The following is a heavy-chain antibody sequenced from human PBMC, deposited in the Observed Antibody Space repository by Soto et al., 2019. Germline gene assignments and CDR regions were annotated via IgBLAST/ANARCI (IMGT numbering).Heavy chain of an antibody. CDR2: IYSGGST. D-gene: IGHD3-10*01. CDR1: GFTVSSNY. CDR3: ASEGGSGSYYPPYYYYYGMDV. V-gene: IGHV3-53*01. Sequence: SGGSLRLSCAASGFTVSSNYMSWVRQAPGKGLEWVSVIYSGGSTYYADSVKGRFTISRDNSKNTLYLQMNSLRAEDTAVYYCASEGGSGSYYPPYYYYYGMDVWGQGTTVTVSS. J-gene: IGHJ6*02.